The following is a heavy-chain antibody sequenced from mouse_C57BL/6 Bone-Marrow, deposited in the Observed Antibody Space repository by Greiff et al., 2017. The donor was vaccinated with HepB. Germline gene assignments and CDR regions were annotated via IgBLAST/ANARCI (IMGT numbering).Heavy chain of an antibody. V-gene: IGHV14-4*01. CDR1: GFTFTDDY. CDR2: IDPENGDT. CDR3: TKRAGYRLEGVAY. D-gene: IGHD2-14*01. Sequence: EVQLQQSGAELVRPGASVKLSCTASGFTFTDDYMHWVKQRPEQGLEWIGWIDPENGDTEYASKFQGKATITVDTSSNTAYLQLSSLTSEDTAVYYCTKRAGYRLEGVAYWGQGTLVTVSA. J-gene: IGHJ3*01.